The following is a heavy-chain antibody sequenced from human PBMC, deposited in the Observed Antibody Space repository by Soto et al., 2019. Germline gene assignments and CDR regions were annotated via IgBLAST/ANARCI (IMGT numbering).Heavy chain of an antibody. Sequence: QITLNESGPTVVRPTETLTLTCRFSGFSLTTSGVGVGWIRQSPGKAPGWLAVIYWDDDKRYRASLKSRLTITKDTSKNQVVLTVSDLDPTDTATYYCAHRVLRTVFGLVTTTAIYFDFWGQGTPVAVSS. CDR1: GFSLTTSGVG. CDR2: IYWDDDK. D-gene: IGHD3-3*01. CDR3: AHRVLRTVFGLVTTTAIYFDF. J-gene: IGHJ4*02. V-gene: IGHV2-5*02.